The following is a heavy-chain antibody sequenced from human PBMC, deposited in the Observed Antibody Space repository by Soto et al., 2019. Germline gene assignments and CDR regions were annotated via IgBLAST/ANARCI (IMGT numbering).Heavy chain of an antibody. J-gene: IGHJ6*02. Sequence: GGSLRLSCAASGFTFSSYSMNWVRQAPGKGLEWVSYISSSSSTIYYADSVKGRFTISRDNAKNSLYLQMNSLRDEDTAVYYCAREYGRRGSYYYYYGMDVWGQGTTVTVSS. CDR1: GFTFSSYS. CDR3: AREYGRRGSYYYYYGMDV. D-gene: IGHD1-26*01. CDR2: ISSSSSTI. V-gene: IGHV3-48*02.